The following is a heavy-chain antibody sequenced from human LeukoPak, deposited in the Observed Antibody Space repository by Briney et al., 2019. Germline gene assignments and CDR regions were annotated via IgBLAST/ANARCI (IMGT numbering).Heavy chain of an antibody. D-gene: IGHD3-10*02. V-gene: IGHV3-53*01. CDR1: GFTVSNYY. Sequence: GGSLRLSCAASGFTVSNYYTSWVRQAPGKGLEWVSDIYSGGSTYYADSVKGRFTISRDNSKNSLYLQMNSLRAEDTAVYYCAALGITMIGGVWGKGTTVTISS. J-gene: IGHJ6*04. CDR3: AALGITMIGGV. CDR2: IYSGGST.